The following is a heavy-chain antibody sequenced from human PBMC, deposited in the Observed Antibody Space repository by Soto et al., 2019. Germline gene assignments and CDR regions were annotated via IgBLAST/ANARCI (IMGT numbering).Heavy chain of an antibody. CDR1: GYSFPSYG. Sequence: GASVKVSCKASGYSFPSYGISWVRQAPGQGLEWMGWISAYNGNTNYAQKVQGRVTMTTDTSTSTAYMELRSLRSDDTAVYYCASRVGGATLYGMDVWGQGTTVTVSS. D-gene: IGHD1-26*01. CDR2: ISAYNGNT. V-gene: IGHV1-18*01. CDR3: ASRVGGATLYGMDV. J-gene: IGHJ6*02.